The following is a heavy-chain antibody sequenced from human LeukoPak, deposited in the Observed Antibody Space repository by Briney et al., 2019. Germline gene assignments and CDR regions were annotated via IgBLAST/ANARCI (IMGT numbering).Heavy chain of an antibody. CDR3: AKEGIYYYGMDV. D-gene: IGHD6-13*01. CDR1: GFTFGDSA. J-gene: IGHJ6*02. CDR2: ISGDGGST. Sequence: GGSLRLSCAASGFTFGDSAMHWVRQAPGKGLEWVSLISGDGGSTYYADSVKGRFTISRDNSKNSLYLQMNSLTTEDTALYYCAKEGIYYYGMDVWGQGTTVTVSS. V-gene: IGHV3-43*02.